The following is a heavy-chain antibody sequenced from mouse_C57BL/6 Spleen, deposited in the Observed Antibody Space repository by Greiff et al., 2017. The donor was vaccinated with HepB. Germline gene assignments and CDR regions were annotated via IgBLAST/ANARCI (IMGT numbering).Heavy chain of an antibody. CDR2: INPSTGGT. J-gene: IGHJ2*01. CDR1: GYSFTGYY. Sequence: EVQLQQSGPELVKPGASVKISCKASGYSFTGYYMHWVKQSSEKSLEWIGEINPSTGGTSYNQKFKGKATLTVDKSSSTAYMQLKSLTSEDSAVYYCARWARGDFDYWGKGTTLTVSS. CDR3: ARWARGDFDY. V-gene: IGHV1-43*01.